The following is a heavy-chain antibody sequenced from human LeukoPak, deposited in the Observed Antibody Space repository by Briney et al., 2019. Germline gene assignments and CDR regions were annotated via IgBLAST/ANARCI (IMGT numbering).Heavy chain of an antibody. J-gene: IGHJ4*02. CDR3: ATDHQWQLLGY. CDR1: GNTLSELS. V-gene: IGHV1-24*01. CDR2: VDPEDDKN. D-gene: IGHD1-26*01. Sequence: ASVKVSCKVSGNTLSELSMHWVRQAPGKGLEWMGGVDPEDDKNIYAQKFQGRVTMTEDTSTDTAYMELSNLRSEDTGVYYCATDHQWQLLGYWGQGTLVIVSS.